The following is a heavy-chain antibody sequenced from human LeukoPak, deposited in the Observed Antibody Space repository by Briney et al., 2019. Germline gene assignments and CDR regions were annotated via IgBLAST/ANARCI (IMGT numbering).Heavy chain of an antibody. CDR1: GFTLRNYA. V-gene: IGHV3-7*01. CDR2: IKQDGSEK. Sequence: GGSLRLSCAASGFTLRNYAMSWVRQAPGKGLEWVANIKQDGSEKYYVDSVKGRFTISRDNAKNSLYLQMNSLRAEDTAVYYCARDAMTTVTTPYPYYYYYMDVWGKGTTVTVSS. D-gene: IGHD4-17*01. J-gene: IGHJ6*03. CDR3: ARDAMTTVTTPYPYYYYYMDV.